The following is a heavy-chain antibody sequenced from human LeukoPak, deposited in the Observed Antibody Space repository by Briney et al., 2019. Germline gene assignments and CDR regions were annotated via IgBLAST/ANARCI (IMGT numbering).Heavy chain of an antibody. J-gene: IGHJ3*02. V-gene: IGHV3-53*01. Sequence: GGSLRLSCTVSGFTVSSNSMSWVRQAPGKGLEWVSFIYSDNTHYSDSVKGRFTISRDNSKNTLYLQMNSLRAEDTAVYYCASGALDAFDIWGQGTMVTVSS. CDR2: IYSDNT. CDR1: GFTVSSNS. CDR3: ASGALDAFDI. D-gene: IGHD1-26*01.